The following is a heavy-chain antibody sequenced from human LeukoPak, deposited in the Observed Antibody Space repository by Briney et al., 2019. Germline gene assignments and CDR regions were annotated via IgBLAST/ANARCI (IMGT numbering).Heavy chain of an antibody. Sequence: GGSLRLSCAVSGITLSNYGMSWVRQAPGKGLEWVAGISGSGGGTNYADSVKGRFTISRDNPKNTLFLQMNNLRAEDTAVYFCAKRGVVIRVVLVGFHKEAYYFDSWGQGTLVTVSS. V-gene: IGHV3-23*01. CDR1: GITLSNYG. CDR3: AKRGVVIRVVLVGFHKEAYYFDS. D-gene: IGHD3-10*01. CDR2: ISGSGGGT. J-gene: IGHJ4*02.